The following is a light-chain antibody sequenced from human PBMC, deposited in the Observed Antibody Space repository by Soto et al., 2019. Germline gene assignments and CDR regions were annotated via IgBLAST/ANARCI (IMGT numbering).Light chain of an antibody. CDR1: QDIRNY. Sequence: DIQMTQSPSSLSASVGDRVTITCQASQDIRNYLTWYQQKPGKAPNLLIYDASNLRAGVPSSFRGSGSATEFTFPVIGQPPEDIATPYCPHYDPRPPRSFGGGTKVEIK. V-gene: IGKV1-33*01. CDR2: DAS. CDR3: PHYDPRPPRS. J-gene: IGKJ4*01.